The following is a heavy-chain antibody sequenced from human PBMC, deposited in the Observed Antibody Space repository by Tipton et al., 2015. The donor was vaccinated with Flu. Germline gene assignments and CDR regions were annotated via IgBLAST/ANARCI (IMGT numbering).Heavy chain of an antibody. CDR3: ARVRAAAGFYNWFDP. Sequence: TLSLTCTISGGSVSSGSYSWSWIRQPAGEGLEWIGRISTSGSTNYNPSLKSRVTISVDTSKNQFSLNLSSVTAADTAVYYCARVRAAAGFYNWFDPWGQGILVTVSS. J-gene: IGHJ5*02. CDR2: ISTSGST. V-gene: IGHV4-61*02. D-gene: IGHD6-13*01. CDR1: GGSVSSGSYS.